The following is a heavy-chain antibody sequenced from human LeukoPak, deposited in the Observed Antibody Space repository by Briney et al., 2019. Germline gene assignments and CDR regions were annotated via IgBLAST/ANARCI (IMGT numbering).Heavy chain of an antibody. V-gene: IGHV4-34*01. CDR1: GGSFSGYY. D-gene: IGHD2-15*01. J-gene: IGHJ5*02. CDR2: INHSGST. Sequence: SETLSLTCAVYGGSFSGYYWSWIRQPPGKGLEWIGEINHSGSTHYNPSLKSRVTISVDTSKNQFSLKLSSVTAADTAVYYCARALGRYCSGGSCYSYNWFDPWGQGTLVTVSS. CDR3: ARALGRYCSGGSCYSYNWFDP.